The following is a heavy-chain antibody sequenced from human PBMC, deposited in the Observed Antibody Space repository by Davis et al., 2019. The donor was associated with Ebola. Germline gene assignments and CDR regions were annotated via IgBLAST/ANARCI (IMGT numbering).Heavy chain of an antibody. D-gene: IGHD1-26*01. J-gene: IGHJ6*02. CDR2: ISWNSGSI. V-gene: IGHV3-9*01. Sequence: SLKISCAASGFTFDDYAMHWVRQAPGKGLEWVSGISWNSGSIGYADSVKGRFTISRDNAKNSLYLQMNSLRAEDTALYYCAKGGPLTAYYYYGMDVWGQGTTVTVSS. CDR1: GFTFDDYA. CDR3: AKGGPLTAYYYYGMDV.